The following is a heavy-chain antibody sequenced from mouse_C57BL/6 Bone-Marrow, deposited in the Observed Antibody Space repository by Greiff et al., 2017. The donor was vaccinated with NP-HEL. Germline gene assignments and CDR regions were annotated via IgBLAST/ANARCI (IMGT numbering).Heavy chain of an antibody. V-gene: IGHV1-82*01. D-gene: IGHD1-1*01. J-gene: IGHJ3*01. CDR1: GYAFSRSW. Sequence: QVQLQQSGPELVKPGASVKISCKASGYAFSRSWMNWVKQRPGKGLEWIGRIYPGDGDTNYNGKFKGKATLTADKSSSTAYMQLSSLTSEDSAVYFCARRGYGSSWGFAYWGQGTLVTVSA. CDR3: ARRGYGSSWGFAY. CDR2: IYPGDGDT.